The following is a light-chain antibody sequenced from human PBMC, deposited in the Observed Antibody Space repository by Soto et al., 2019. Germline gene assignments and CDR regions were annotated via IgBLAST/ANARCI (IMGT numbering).Light chain of an antibody. J-gene: IGKJ4*01. CDR2: KAS. V-gene: IGKV1-5*03. CDR1: QSISSW. Sequence: DIQMTQSPYTLSASVGDRVTITFRASQSISSWLAWYQQKPGKAPKVLIYKASSLESGVPSRFSGSGSGTEFTLTISSLQPDDFATYYCQQYNTYPTFGGGTKVYI. CDR3: QQYNTYPT.